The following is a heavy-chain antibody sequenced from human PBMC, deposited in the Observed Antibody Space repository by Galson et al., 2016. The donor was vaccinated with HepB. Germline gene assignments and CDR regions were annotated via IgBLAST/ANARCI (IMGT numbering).Heavy chain of an antibody. CDR3: ARDPAGIGARYGLDV. V-gene: IGHV1-46*01. CDR2: VNPSGTTA. D-gene: IGHD2-21*01. CDR1: GYIFTSSY. Sequence: SVKVSCKASGYIFTSSYIFWVRQAPGQGLEWMGIVNPSGTTATYSQKFQGRVTLSRDTSTNTVYMDLSSLRSEDTAVYSCARDPAGIGARYGLDVWGQGHTVTVSS. J-gene: IGHJ6*02.